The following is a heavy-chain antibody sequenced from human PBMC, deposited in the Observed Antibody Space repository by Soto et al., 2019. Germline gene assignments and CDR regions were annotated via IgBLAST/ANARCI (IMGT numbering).Heavy chain of an antibody. J-gene: IGHJ6*03. V-gene: IGHV1-8*01. D-gene: IGHD3-3*01. Sequence: QVQLVQSGAEVKKPGASVKVSCKASGYTFTSYDINWVRQATGQGLEWMGWMNPNSGNTGYAQKFQGRVTMTRNTSISTAYMELSSLRSEDTAVYYCARGSSLRDFGVVIRYYYYMDVWGKGTTVTVSS. CDR2: MNPNSGNT. CDR3: ARGSSLRDFGVVIRYYYYMDV. CDR1: GYTFTSYD.